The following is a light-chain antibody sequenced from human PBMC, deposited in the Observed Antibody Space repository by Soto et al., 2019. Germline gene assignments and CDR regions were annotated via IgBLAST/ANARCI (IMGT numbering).Light chain of an antibody. CDR3: QKYNSAPRGFT. V-gene: IGKV1-27*01. J-gene: IGKJ3*01. CDR2: AAS. CDR1: QGISNY. Sequence: DIPMTQSPSSLSASVGDRVTITCRASQGISNYLDWYQQKPGKVPKLLIYAASTLQSGVPSRFSGSGSGTDFTLTISSLQPEDVATYYCQKYNSAPRGFTFGPGTKVDIK.